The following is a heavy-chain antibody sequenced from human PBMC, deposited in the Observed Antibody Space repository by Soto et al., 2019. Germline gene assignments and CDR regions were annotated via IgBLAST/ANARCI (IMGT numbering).Heavy chain of an antibody. Sequence: KTSETLSLTCTVSGGSIYSYFWSWIRQPPGKQLEWIGYIYYTGSTNYNPSLKSRVTISVDTSKNQFSLKVNSVTAADTAVYFCATTAGTTSTYFDSWGQGTLVTVSS. J-gene: IGHJ4*02. CDR2: IYYTGST. V-gene: IGHV4-59*08. CDR3: ATTAGTTSTYFDS. CDR1: GGSIYSYF. D-gene: IGHD1-7*01.